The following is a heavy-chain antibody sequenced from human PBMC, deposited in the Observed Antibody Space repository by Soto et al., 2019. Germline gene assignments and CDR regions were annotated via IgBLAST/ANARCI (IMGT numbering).Heavy chain of an antibody. Sequence: SETLSLTCTVSGGSISSYYWSWIRQPPGKGLEWIGYIYYSGSTNYNPSLKSRVTISVDTSKNQFSLKLSSVTAADTAVYYCAKDIRFGRSRYYAFDIWGQGTMVT. CDR1: GGSISSYY. D-gene: IGHD2-21*01. CDR3: AKDIRFGRSRYYAFDI. CDR2: IYYSGST. V-gene: IGHV4-59*01. J-gene: IGHJ3*02.